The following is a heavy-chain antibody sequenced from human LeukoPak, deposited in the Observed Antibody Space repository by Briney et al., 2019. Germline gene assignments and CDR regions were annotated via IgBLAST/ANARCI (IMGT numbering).Heavy chain of an antibody. J-gene: IGHJ4*02. Sequence: PGGSLRLSCAASGFTVSSNYMSWVRQAPGKGLEWVSVIYSGGSTYYADSVKGRFTISRDNSKNTLYLQMNSLRAEDTAVYYCANLLSPYYYGSGSYYWWGQGTLVTVSS. CDR1: GFTVSSNY. CDR2: IYSGGST. D-gene: IGHD3-10*01. V-gene: IGHV3-66*01. CDR3: ANLLSPYYYGSGSYYW.